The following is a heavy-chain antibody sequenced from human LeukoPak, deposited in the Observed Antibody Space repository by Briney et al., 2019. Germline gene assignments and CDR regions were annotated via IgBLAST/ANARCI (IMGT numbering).Heavy chain of an antibody. D-gene: IGHD3-22*01. J-gene: IGHJ4*02. CDR1: GGSINVYY. V-gene: IGHV4-4*07. CDR2: ISTSGNT. CDR3: ASDSFYDRGGYFYY. Sequence: SETLSLTCTVSGGSINVYYWSWIRQPAGKGLQWIGRISTSGNTDYNPSLKSRVTMSVDTSKNQFSLKLTSVTAADTAVYYCASDSFYDRGGYFYYWGQGTPVTVSS.